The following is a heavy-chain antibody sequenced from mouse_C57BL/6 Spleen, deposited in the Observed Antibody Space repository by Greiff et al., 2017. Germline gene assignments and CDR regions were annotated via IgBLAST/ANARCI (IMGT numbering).Heavy chain of an antibody. J-gene: IGHJ3*01. D-gene: IGHD2-1*01. CDR3: TTRGNYGAWFAY. CDR1: GFNIKDDY. CDR2: IDPENGDT. V-gene: IGHV14-4*01. Sequence: EVQLQQSGAELVRPGASVKLSCTASGFNIKDDYMHWVKQRPEQGLEWIGWIDPENGDTVYASKFQGKATITADTSSNTAYLQLSSLTSEDTAVYYCTTRGNYGAWFAYWGQGTLVTVSA.